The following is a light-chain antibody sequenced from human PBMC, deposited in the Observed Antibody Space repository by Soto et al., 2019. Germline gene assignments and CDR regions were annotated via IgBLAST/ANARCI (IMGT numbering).Light chain of an antibody. CDR1: SSDVGGYNF. CDR2: EVS. V-gene: IGLV2-8*01. CDR3: SSQAGMNTVV. Sequence: QSALTQPPSASGSPGQSLTISCTGTSSDVGGYNFVSLYQQHPGKAPKLMIFEVSKRPSGVPDRFSGSKSGNTASLTVSGLQAEDEDDYYCSSQAGMNTVVFGGGTK. J-gene: IGLJ2*01.